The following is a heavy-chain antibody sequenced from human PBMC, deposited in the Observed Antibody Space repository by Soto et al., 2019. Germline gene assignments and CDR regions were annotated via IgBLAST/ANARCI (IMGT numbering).Heavy chain of an antibody. CDR3: ARRGSYGAFDI. CDR2: IWYDGSNK. J-gene: IGHJ3*02. D-gene: IGHD1-26*01. Sequence: GVSLRLSFAACGFTFSSYGMHWVRQAPGKGLEWVAVIWYDGSNKYYADSVKGRFTISRDNSKNTLYLQMNSLRAEDTAVYYCARRGSYGAFDIWGQGTMVTVSS. V-gene: IGHV3-33*01. CDR1: GFTFSSYG.